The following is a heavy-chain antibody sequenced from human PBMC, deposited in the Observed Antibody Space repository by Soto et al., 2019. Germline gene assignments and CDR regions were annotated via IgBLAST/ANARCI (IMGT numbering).Heavy chain of an antibody. V-gene: IGHV4-34*01. Sequence: SETMSLTCAVYGGSLSGYYWSWIRQPQGKGLEWIGEINHSGSTNYNPSLKSRVTIAVDTSKNQFSLKLSAVTAADTAVYYCACIAARRKGYYYYGMDDWGQGTTVTVSS. D-gene: IGHD6-6*01. CDR1: GGSLSGYY. CDR2: INHSGST. J-gene: IGHJ6*02. CDR3: ACIAARRKGYYYYGMDD.